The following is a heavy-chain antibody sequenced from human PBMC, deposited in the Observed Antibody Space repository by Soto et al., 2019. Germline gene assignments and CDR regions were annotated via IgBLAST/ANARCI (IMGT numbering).Heavy chain of an antibody. CDR2: MYYSGTT. CDR3: ARLEGLATISYYFDF. CDR1: GGSISSSDFY. D-gene: IGHD3-9*01. Sequence: SETLSLTCTVSGGSISSSDFYWGWLRQTPGKGLEFIGSMYYSGTTYYNPSLKSRVTISVDTSKNQFTLKLISVTAADSAVYFCARLEGLATISYYFDFWGPGALVTVSS. V-gene: IGHV4-39*01. J-gene: IGHJ4*02.